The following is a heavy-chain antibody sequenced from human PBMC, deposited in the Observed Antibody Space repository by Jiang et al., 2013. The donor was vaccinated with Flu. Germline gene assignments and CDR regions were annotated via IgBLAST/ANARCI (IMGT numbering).Heavy chain of an antibody. D-gene: IGHD6-13*01. Sequence: GAEVKKPGESLKISCKGSGYSFTSYWIGWVRQMPGKGLEWMGIIYPGDSDTRYSPSFQGQVTISADKSISTAYLQWSSLKASDTAMYYCARRRSIAAAGRYFDLWGRGTLVTVSS. J-gene: IGHJ2*01. CDR3: ARRRSIAAAGRYFDL. CDR2: IYPGDSDT. V-gene: IGHV5-51*01. CDR1: GYSFTSYW.